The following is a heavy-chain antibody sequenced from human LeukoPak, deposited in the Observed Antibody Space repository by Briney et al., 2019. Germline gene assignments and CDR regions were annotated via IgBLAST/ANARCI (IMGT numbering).Heavy chain of an antibody. Sequence: ASVKVSCKASGYTFPSYFMHWVRQAPGQGLEWMGIINPTGGSTTYAQKFQGRVTMTRDTSASTVYMELSSLRSDNTAVYYCARTAARRFDYWGQGTLVTVSS. J-gene: IGHJ4*02. D-gene: IGHD6-6*01. V-gene: IGHV1-46*01. CDR1: GYTFPSYF. CDR2: INPTGGST. CDR3: ARTAARRFDY.